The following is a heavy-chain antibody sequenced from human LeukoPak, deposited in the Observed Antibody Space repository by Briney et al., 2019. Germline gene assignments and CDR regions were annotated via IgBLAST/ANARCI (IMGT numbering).Heavy chain of an antibody. Sequence: GGSLRLSCAASGFTFSSYGMHWVRQAPGKGLEWVAVISYDGSNKYYADSVKGRFTISRDNSKNTLYLQMNSLRAEDTAVYYCVAYNWNYPDYWGQGTLLTVSS. CDR2: ISYDGSNK. D-gene: IGHD1-1*01. CDR3: VAYNWNYPDY. J-gene: IGHJ4*02. V-gene: IGHV3-30*03. CDR1: GFTFSSYG.